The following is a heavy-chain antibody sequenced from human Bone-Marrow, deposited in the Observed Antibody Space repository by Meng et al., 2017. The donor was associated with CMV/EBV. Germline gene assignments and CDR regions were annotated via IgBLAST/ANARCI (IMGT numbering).Heavy chain of an antibody. J-gene: IGHJ5*02. V-gene: IGHV5-51*01. CDR2: IYPGDSDT. CDR1: GYSFTSYW. Sequence: GGSLRLSCKGSGYSFTSYWIGWVRQMPGKGLEWMGIIYPGDSDTRYSPSFQGQVTISADKSISTAYLQWSSLKASDTAMYYCARLTVVVPAAISWFDPWGQRTLVTVSS. CDR3: ARLTVVVPAAISWFDP. D-gene: IGHD2-2*01.